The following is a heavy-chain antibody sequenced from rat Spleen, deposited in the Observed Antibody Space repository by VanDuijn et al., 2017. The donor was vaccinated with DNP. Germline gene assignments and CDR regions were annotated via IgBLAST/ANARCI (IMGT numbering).Heavy chain of an antibody. CDR3: ANLRRGVYDY. D-gene: IGHD4-4*01. Sequence: EVQLVESGGGLVQPGRSLKLSCAASGFTFSDYYMAWVRQAPKKGLEWVASISYEGSSTYYGDSVKGRFTISRDNAKSTLYLQMNSLRSEDTATYYCANLRRGVYDYWGQGVMVTVSS. V-gene: IGHV5-22*01. J-gene: IGHJ2*01. CDR1: GFTFSDYY. CDR2: ISYEGSST.